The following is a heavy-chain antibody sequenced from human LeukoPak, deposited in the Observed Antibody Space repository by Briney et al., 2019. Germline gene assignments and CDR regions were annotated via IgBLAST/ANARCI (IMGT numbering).Heavy chain of an antibody. CDR1: GGSISSGDYY. V-gene: IGHV4-30-4*02. CDR3: ARGTPWSGDDY. J-gene: IGHJ4*02. D-gene: IGHD1-14*01. Sequence: PSETLSLTCTVSGGSISSGDYYWSWIRQPPGKGLEWIGYIYYSGSTYYNPSLKSRVTISVDTSKNQFSLKLSSVTAADTAVYYCARGTPWSGDDYWGQGTLVTVSS. CDR2: IYYSGST.